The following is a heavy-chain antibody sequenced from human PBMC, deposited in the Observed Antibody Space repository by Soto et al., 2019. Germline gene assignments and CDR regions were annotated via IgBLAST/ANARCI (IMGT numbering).Heavy chain of an antibody. CDR1: GFTFSSYS. J-gene: IGHJ6*02. CDR2: INSGSFSI. D-gene: IGHD6-6*01. Sequence: PGGSLRLSCAASGFTFSSYSMNWVRQAPGKGLEWVSSINSGSFSINYADSVKGRFSISRDNAQNSLHLQINNLRAEDTAAYYCARNESSNIYGMDVWGQGTTVTVSS. CDR3: ARNESSNIYGMDV. V-gene: IGHV3-21*01.